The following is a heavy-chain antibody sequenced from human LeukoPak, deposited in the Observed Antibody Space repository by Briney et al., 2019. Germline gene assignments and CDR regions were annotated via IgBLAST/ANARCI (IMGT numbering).Heavy chain of an antibody. Sequence: ASVKVSCKASGYTFTSYGISWVRQAPGQGLEWMGWISAYNGNTNYAQKLQGRVTMTTDTSTSTAYMELRSLRSDDTAVYYCARAPPWVPAAMKGGEYFDLWGRGTLVTVSS. V-gene: IGHV1-18*01. CDR1: GYTFTSYG. D-gene: IGHD2-2*01. CDR2: ISAYNGNT. J-gene: IGHJ2*01. CDR3: ARAPPWVPAAMKGGEYFDL.